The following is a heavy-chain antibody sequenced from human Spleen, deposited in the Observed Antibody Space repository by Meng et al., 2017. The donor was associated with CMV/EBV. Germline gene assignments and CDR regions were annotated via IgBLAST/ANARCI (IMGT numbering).Heavy chain of an antibody. D-gene: IGHD6-25*01. CDR1: GFAFSDYY. J-gene: IGHJ4*02. Sequence: DSGFAFSDYYMGWIRQAPGKGLEWVSYISSSGSTIYYADSVKGRFTVSRDNAKKSLYLQMNSLRADDTAVYYCANDFSAASTGAADCWGQGTLVTVSS. V-gene: IGHV3-11*04. CDR2: ISSSGSTI. CDR3: ANDFSAASTGAADC.